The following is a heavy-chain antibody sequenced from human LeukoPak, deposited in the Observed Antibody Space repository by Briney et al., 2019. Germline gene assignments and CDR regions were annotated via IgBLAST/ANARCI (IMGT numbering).Heavy chain of an antibody. J-gene: IGHJ3*02. V-gene: IGHV3-23*01. Sequence: GGSLRLSCAASGFTFSNYAMTWVRQAPGTGLEWVSGISGSAGDTYYADSVKGRFTIYRDNSKNTLHLQMNSSRAGDTAVYYCAKVEGDKYDSNGYPVFAFDIWGQGTMVTVSS. D-gene: IGHD3-22*01. CDR2: ISGSAGDT. CDR1: GFTFSNYA. CDR3: AKVEGDKYDSNGYPVFAFDI.